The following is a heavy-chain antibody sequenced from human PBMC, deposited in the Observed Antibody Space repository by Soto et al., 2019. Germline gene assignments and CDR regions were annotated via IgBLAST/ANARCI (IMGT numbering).Heavy chain of an antibody. CDR3: ARDLQYYYGSGSYLTGWFDP. V-gene: IGHV4-59*01. CDR1: GGSISSYY. D-gene: IGHD3-10*01. Sequence: QVQLQESGPGLVKPSETLSLTCTVSGGSISSYYWSWIRQPPGKGLEWIGYIYYSGSTNYNPSLKSRVTISVDTSKNQFSLKLISVTAADTAVYYCARDLQYYYGSGSYLTGWFDPWGQGTLVTVSS. J-gene: IGHJ5*02. CDR2: IYYSGST.